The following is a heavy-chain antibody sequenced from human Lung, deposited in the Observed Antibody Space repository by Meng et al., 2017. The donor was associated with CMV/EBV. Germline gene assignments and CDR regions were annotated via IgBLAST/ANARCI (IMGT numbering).Heavy chain of an antibody. V-gene: IGHV1-2*02. CDR2: INPNSGGT. CDR1: GYTFTGYY. CDR3: ARVYGSGINWFDP. D-gene: IGHD3-10*01. J-gene: IGHJ5*02. Sequence: SVXVSXXASGYTFTGYYMHWVRQAPGQGLEWMGWINPNSGGTNYAQKFQGRVTMTRDTSISTAYMELSRLRSDDTAVYYCARVYGSGINWFDPWGQGNXVTGAS.